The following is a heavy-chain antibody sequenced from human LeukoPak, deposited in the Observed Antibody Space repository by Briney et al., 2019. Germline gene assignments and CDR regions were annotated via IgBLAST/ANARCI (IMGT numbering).Heavy chain of an antibody. Sequence: PGGSLRLSCAASGFTFSSYAMRWVRQAPGKGLEWVSTISGSGSGGSTYYAVSVKGRFTISRDNSKDTLYLQMNSLRAEDTAVYYCAKLLAVTNSYYFNYWGQGTLVTVSS. CDR3: AKLLAVTNSYYFNY. V-gene: IGHV3-23*01. CDR2: ISGSGSGGST. D-gene: IGHD6-19*01. J-gene: IGHJ4*02. CDR1: GFTFSSYA.